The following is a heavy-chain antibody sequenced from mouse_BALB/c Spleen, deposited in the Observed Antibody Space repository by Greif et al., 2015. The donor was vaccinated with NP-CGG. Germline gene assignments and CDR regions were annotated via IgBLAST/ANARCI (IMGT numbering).Heavy chain of an antibody. D-gene: IGHD1-1*01. J-gene: IGHJ3*01. CDR2: IDPANGNT. Sequence: QSGAELVKPGASVKLSCTASGFNIKDTYMHWVKQRPEQGLEWIGRIDPANGNTKYDPKFQGKATITADTSSNTAYLQHSSLTSEDTAVYYCASYYYGSSLLAYWGQGTLVTVSA. CDR1: GFNIKDTY. CDR3: ASYYYGSSLLAY. V-gene: IGHV14-3*02.